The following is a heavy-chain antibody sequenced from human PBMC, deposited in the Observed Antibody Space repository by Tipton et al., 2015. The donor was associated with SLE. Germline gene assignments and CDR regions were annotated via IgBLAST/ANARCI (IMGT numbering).Heavy chain of an antibody. V-gene: IGHV4-39*07. Sequence: TLSLTCIVSGGSITTRSYYWGWIRQPPGKGLEWIASISYSGATYCNPSLKSRVIISLDTSRNHFSLKLTSVTAADTAVYFCARDRDIVLEPVPIPPAFDIWGQGTTVTVSS. D-gene: IGHD2-8*02. J-gene: IGHJ3*02. CDR1: GGSITTRSYY. CDR3: ARDRDIVLEPVPIPPAFDI. CDR2: ISYSGAT.